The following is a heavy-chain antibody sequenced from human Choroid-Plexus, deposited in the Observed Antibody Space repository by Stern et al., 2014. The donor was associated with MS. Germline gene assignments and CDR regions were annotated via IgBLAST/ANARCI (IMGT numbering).Heavy chain of an antibody. D-gene: IGHD2/OR15-2a*01. CDR2: VSYDGSNK. CDR1: GFTLGSCA. J-gene: IGHJ5*02. Sequence: QVQLVESGGGVVQPGRPLRLSCVASGFTLGSCAMHWVRQAPGKGLEWVAGVSYDGSNKYYADSGKGRFTISRDNSQNTLYMQMSSLRPEDTAVYYCAKDRQYLTYXXDXWGQGSLVTVSS. CDR3: AKDRQYLTYXXDX. V-gene: IGHV3-30*18.